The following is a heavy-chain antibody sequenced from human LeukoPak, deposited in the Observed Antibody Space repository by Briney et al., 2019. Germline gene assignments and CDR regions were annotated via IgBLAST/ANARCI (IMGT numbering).Heavy chain of an antibody. D-gene: IGHD3-22*01. J-gene: IGHJ4*02. CDR2: INNSGST. Sequence: SSETLSLTCAVYGASFSDSYWSWIRQSPEKGLEWIGEINNSGSTSYNPSLNSRVIMSVDRSKNQFSLRLTSVTAADTAVYYCARDLVGNYYDSTLSLDYWGQGTLVTVSS. CDR3: ARDLVGNYYDSTLSLDY. CDR1: GASFSDSY. V-gene: IGHV4-34*01.